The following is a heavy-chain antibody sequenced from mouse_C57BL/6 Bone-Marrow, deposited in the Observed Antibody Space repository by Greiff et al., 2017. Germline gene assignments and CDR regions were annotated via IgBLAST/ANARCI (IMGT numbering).Heavy chain of an antibody. CDR3: ESHAFAY. CDR1: GFSFNTYA. Sequence: EVMLVESGGGLVQPKGSLKLSCAASGFSFNTYAMNWVRQAPGKGLEWVARISSKSNNYATYYADSVKDTFTSTRDNTESMLYLQMNTVKTEDTAIYYCESHAFAYWGQGTLVTVSA. CDR2: ISSKSNNYAT. J-gene: IGHJ3*01. V-gene: IGHV10-1*01.